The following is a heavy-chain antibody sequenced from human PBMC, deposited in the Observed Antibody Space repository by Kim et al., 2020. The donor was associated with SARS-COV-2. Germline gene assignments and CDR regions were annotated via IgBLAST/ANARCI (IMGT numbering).Heavy chain of an antibody. Sequence: GGSLRLSCAASGFTFSSYSMHWVRQAPGKGLEWVSSISSSGSNIYYADSVKGRFTISRDNSKNSLYLQMNSLRAGDTAVYYCARVRYFDWLTLDPWGQGTLVTVSS. J-gene: IGHJ5*02. D-gene: IGHD3-9*01. V-gene: IGHV3-21*01. CDR1: GFTFSSYS. CDR2: ISSSGSNI. CDR3: ARVRYFDWLTLDP.